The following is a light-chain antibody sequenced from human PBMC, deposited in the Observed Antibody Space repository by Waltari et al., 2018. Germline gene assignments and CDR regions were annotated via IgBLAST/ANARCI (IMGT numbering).Light chain of an antibody. CDR1: QSSSSY. V-gene: IGKV1-39*01. J-gene: IGKJ2*01. Sequence: DIQMTQSPSSLSASVGDRVTITCRASQSSSSYLNWYQQKPGKAPKLLFYAASSLQSGVPSRFGGSGSGTDFTLTISSLQPEDFATYYCQQSYSTPRTFGQGTKLEIK. CDR2: AAS. CDR3: QQSYSTPRT.